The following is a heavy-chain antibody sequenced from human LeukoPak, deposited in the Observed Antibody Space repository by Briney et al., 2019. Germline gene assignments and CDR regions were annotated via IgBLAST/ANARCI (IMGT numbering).Heavy chain of an antibody. CDR2: ISGDSSYT. V-gene: IGHV3-11*05. J-gene: IGHJ4*02. Sequence: PAGSLRLSCAASAFTFSDYYMSWIRQAPGGGLEWLSAISGDSSYTRYAESVKGRFTVSRDNAQNSLYLQMDSLRAEDKAVYYCARGFESFDWLWEGWGPGTLVS. D-gene: IGHD3-9*01. CDR1: AFTFSDYY. CDR3: ARGFESFDWLWEG.